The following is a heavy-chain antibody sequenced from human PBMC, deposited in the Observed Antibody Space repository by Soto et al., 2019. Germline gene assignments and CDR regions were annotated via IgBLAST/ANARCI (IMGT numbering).Heavy chain of an antibody. D-gene: IGHD1-26*01. Sequence: EVQLVESGGGLIQPGGSLRLSCAASGFTVSSTYMSWVRQAPGKGLEWVSVIYSGGSTFYADSVKGRFTISRDNSKNTLYLHMNYLRAEDTAVYYCAKMYSGSSPLQYWGQGTLVTVSS. V-gene: IGHV3-53*01. CDR2: IYSGGST. J-gene: IGHJ4*02. CDR1: GFTVSSTY. CDR3: AKMYSGSSPLQY.